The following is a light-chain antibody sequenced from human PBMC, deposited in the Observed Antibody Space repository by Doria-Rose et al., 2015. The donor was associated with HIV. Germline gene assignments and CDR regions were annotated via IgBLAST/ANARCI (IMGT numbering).Light chain of an antibody. CDR2: AAS. Sequence: VTITCRANQGISTSLARYQQKPGKAPNLLLYAASRLESGVPSRFSGSGSGTDFTLTITSLQPEDFTTYYCQQYFSTPITFGQGTRLEIK. CDR1: QGISTS. CDR3: QQYFSTPIT. V-gene: IGKV1-NL1*01. J-gene: IGKJ5*01.